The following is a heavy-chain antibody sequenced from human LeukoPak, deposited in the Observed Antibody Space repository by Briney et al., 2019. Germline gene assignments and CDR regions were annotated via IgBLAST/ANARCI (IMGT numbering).Heavy chain of an antibody. CDR2: INHSGSA. J-gene: IGHJ4*02. CDR1: GGSFSGYY. CDR3: ARGQGTVTTH. Sequence: SETLSLTCAVYGGSFSGYYWTWIRQPPGKGLEWIGEINHSGSANYNPSLKSRVTISLDTSKNQFSLKLSSVTAADTAVYYCARGQGTVTTHWGQGTLVTVSS. V-gene: IGHV4-34*01. D-gene: IGHD4-17*01.